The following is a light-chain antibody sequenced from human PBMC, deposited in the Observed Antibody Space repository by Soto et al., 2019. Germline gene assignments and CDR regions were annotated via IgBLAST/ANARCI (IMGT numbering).Light chain of an antibody. J-gene: IGLJ2*01. CDR2: ENN. Sequence: NFMLTQPHSVSESPGKTLSISCTRSSGSIANNYVQWYQQRPGSAPTTVIYENNQRLSGVPDRFSGSTDGSSNSASLTISGLQTEDEADYYCQSYDSSNPVVFGGGTKLTVL. CDR1: SGSIANNY. CDR3: QSYDSSNPVV. V-gene: IGLV6-57*04.